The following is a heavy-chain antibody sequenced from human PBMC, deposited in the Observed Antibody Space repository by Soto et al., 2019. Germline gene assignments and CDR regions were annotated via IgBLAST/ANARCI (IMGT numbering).Heavy chain of an antibody. Sequence: SETLSLTCAVSGGSISSSNWWSWVRQPPGKGLEWIGEIYHSGSTNYNPSLKSRVTISVDKSKNQFSLKLSSVTAADKAVYYCDGEGPAGLGPWGQGTLVTGFS. D-gene: IGHD6-13*01. CDR2: IYHSGST. J-gene: IGHJ5*02. CDR1: GGSISSSNW. CDR3: DGEGPAGLGP. V-gene: IGHV4-4*02.